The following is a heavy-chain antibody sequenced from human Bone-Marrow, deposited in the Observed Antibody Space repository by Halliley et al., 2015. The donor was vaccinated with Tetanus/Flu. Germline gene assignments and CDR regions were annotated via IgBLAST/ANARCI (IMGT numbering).Heavy chain of an antibody. D-gene: IGHD3-22*01. Sequence: NRANSYTTEYAASVRGRFTISRDVSKNSLYLQMNSLKSEDTAVYYCVTFYYYESSGYSNFEYWGQGTLVTVSS. CDR2: NRANSYTT. CDR3: VTFYYYESSGYSNFEY. V-gene: IGHV3-72*01. J-gene: IGHJ4*02.